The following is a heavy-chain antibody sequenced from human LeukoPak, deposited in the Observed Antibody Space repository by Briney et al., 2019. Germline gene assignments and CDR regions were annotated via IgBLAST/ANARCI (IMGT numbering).Heavy chain of an antibody. V-gene: IGHV4-59*08. CDR2: TYYSGST. Sequence: SETLSLTCTVSGGSTRSYYWSWIRQPPGKGLEWIGYTYYSGSTNYNPSLKSRVTISVDTSKNQFSLKLNSVTAADTAVYYCARAEGYYYDSSGYYPLTHWGQGTLVTVSS. CDR1: GGSTRSYY. J-gene: IGHJ4*02. CDR3: ARAEGYYYDSSGYYPLTH. D-gene: IGHD3-22*01.